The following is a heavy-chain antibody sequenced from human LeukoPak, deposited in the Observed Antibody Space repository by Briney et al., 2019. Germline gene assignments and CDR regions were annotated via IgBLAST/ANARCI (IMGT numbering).Heavy chain of an antibody. CDR3: AKGGILWLGDPDYFDY. CDR1: GFTFSSXX. V-gene: IGHV3-23*01. CDR2: ISGSGGST. J-gene: IGHJ4*02. Sequence: AASGFTFSSXXMSWVRQAPGXXLEWVSAISGSGGSTYYADSVKGRFTISRDNSKNTLYLQMNSLRAEDTAVYYCAKGGILWLGDPDYFDYWGQGTLVTVSS. D-gene: IGHD3-10*01.